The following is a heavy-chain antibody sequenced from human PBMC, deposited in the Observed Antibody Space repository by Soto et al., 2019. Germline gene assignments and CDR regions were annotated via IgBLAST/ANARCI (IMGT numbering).Heavy chain of an antibody. D-gene: IGHD2-21*02. CDR2: ISGSGVST. V-gene: IGHV3-23*01. J-gene: IGHJ4*02. CDR3: AKGCRADCYSDSDY. CDR1: GFTFSSYA. Sequence: GGSLRLSCAAYGFTFSSYAMTWVRQAPGKGLEWVSGISGSGVSTYYADSVKGRFTISRDNSKNTLYLQMNSLRAEDTALYYCAKGCRADCYSDSDYWGQGTLVTVSS.